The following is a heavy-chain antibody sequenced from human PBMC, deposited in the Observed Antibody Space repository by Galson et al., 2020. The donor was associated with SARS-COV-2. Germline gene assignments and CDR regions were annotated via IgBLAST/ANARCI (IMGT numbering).Heavy chain of an antibody. J-gene: IGHJ6*02. V-gene: IGHV3-33*06. CDR1: GFTFSSYG. CDR3: AKNYDILTDYYGMDV. D-gene: IGHD3-9*01. CDR2: IWYDGSNK. Sequence: QLGESLKISCAASGFTFSSYGMHWVRQAPGKGLEWVAVIWYDGSNKYYADSVKGRFTISRDNSKNTLYLQMNSLRAEDTAVYYCAKNYDILTDYYGMDVWGQGTTVTVSS.